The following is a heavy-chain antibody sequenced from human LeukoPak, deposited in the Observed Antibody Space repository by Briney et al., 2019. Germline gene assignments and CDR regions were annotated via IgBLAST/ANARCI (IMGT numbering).Heavy chain of an antibody. D-gene: IGHD2-2*01. CDR3: AKDGAGSQSYCSSTSCYVDY. Sequence: GGSLRLSCAASGFTFSSYWMSWVRQAPGKGLEWVANIKQDGSEKYYVDSVKGRFTISRDNAKNSLYLQMNSLRAEDTAVYYCAKDGAGSQSYCSSTSCYVDYWGQGTLVTVSS. V-gene: IGHV3-7*03. J-gene: IGHJ4*02. CDR2: IKQDGSEK. CDR1: GFTFSSYW.